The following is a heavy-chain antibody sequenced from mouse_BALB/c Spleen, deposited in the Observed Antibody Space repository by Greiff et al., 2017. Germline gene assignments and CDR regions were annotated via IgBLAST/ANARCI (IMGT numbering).Heavy chain of an antibody. CDR1: GYTFTSYW. J-gene: IGHJ4*01. D-gene: IGHD4-1*01. CDR2: IAPGSGST. Sequence: DLVKPGASVKLSCKASGYTFTSYWINWIKQRPGQGLEWIGRIAPGSGSTYYNEMFKGKATLTVDTSSSTAYIQLSSLSSEDSAVYFCARWANWDVGYAMDCWGQGTSVTVSS. V-gene: IGHV1S41*01. CDR3: ARWANWDVGYAMDC.